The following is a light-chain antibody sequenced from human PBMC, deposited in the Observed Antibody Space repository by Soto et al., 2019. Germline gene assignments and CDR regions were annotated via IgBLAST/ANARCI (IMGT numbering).Light chain of an antibody. CDR3: QQFSSSLPQT. V-gene: IGKV3-20*01. J-gene: IGKJ1*01. CDR2: GTS. Sequence: EIVLTQSPGSLSLSPGERATLSCRASQSVSSNYLAWYQQKPGQAPRFLIRGTSIRATGIPDRFSSSGSGTDFTLTISRLEPEDFAVDYCQQFSSSLPQTFGQGTKVEIK. CDR1: QSVSSNY.